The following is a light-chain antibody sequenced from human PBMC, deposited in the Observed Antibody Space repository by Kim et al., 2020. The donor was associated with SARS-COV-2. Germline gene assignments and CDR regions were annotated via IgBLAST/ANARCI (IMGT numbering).Light chain of an antibody. CDR2: DAS. Sequence: EIVLTQSPATVSLSPGERATLSCRASHSIGNSLAWYQQKPGQTPRLLIHDASNGATDIPARFSGSGSGTDFTLTISSLEPEDFAVYFCQQRSSWPPTFGQGTRLEIK. CDR1: HSIGNS. J-gene: IGKJ5*01. CDR3: QQRSSWPPT. V-gene: IGKV3-11*01.